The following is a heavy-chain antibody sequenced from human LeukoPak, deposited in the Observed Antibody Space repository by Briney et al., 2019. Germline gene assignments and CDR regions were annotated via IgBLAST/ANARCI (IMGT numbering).Heavy chain of an antibody. J-gene: IGHJ4*02. CDR2: INPKSGGT. CDR3: ARALDTLPSYATDY. V-gene: IGHV1-2*02. Sequence: ASVKVSCKASGYTFTGYNMHWVRQAPGQGLEWMGWINPKSGGTNYAQKLQGRVTMTRDTSISAGYMELSRLTSDDTAVYYCARALDTLPSYATDYWGQGTLVTVSS. D-gene: IGHD3-3*02. CDR1: GYTFTGYN.